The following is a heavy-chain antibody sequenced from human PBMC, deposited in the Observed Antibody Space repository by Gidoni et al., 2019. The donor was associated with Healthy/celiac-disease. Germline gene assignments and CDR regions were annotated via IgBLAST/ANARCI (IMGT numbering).Heavy chain of an antibody. J-gene: IGHJ2*01. CDR1: GFTFSSYA. D-gene: IGHD3-3*01. CDR2: ISSNGGST. V-gene: IGHV3-64*01. CDR3: ARERITIFGSDWYFDL. Sequence: EVQLVESGGGLVQPGGSLRLSCAASGFTFSSYAMHWVRQAPGKGLEYVSAISSNGGSTYYANSVKGRFTISRDNSKNTLYLQMGSLRAEDMAVYYCARERITIFGSDWYFDLWGRGTLVTVSS.